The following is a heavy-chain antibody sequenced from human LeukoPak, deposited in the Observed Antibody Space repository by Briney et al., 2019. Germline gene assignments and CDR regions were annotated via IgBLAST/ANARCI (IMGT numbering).Heavy chain of an antibody. V-gene: IGHV4-59*01. CDR1: GGSISSYY. D-gene: IGHD6-19*01. CDR2: IYYSGST. J-gene: IGHJ4*02. Sequence: ASETLSLTCTVSGGSISSYYWSWIRQPPGKGLEWIGYIYYSGSTNYNPSLKSRVTISVDTSKNQFSLKLSSVAAADTAVYYCARRSSGWWEFDYWGQGTLVTVSS. CDR3: ARRSSGWWEFDY.